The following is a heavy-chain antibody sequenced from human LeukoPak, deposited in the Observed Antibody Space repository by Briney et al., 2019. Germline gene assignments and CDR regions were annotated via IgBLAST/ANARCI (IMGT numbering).Heavy chain of an antibody. V-gene: IGHV4-4*02. D-gene: IGHD6-19*01. CDR3: ARGLYGSDSY. Sequence: PSETLSLTCAVSGGSISSDNWWIWVRQPPGEGLEWIGEIYHSGRANYNPSLKSRVNMSVDKSKNQFSLSLSSVTAADTAVYHCARGLYGSDSYWGQGNLVTVSS. J-gene: IGHJ4*02. CDR2: IYHSGRA. CDR1: GGSISSDNW.